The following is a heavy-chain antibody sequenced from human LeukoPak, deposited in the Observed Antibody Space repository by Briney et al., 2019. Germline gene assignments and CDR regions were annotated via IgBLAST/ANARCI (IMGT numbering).Heavy chain of an antibody. Sequence: GGSLRLSCAASGFTFSDYYMSWIRQAPGKGLEWVSYISHSGRTMYYADSVKGRFTISRDNAKNSLYLQMNSLRSDDTAVYYCATCPLLGDTNCYTGRLLDSWGQGTLVTVSS. CDR1: GFTFSDYY. CDR2: ISHSGRTM. J-gene: IGHJ4*02. CDR3: ATCPLLGDTNCYTGRLLDS. D-gene: IGHD2-2*01. V-gene: IGHV3-11*01.